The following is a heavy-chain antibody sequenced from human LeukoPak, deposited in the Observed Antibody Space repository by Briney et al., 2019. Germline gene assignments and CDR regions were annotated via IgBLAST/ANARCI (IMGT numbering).Heavy chain of an antibody. CDR3: ATRRDIEHSYGFGKWFDP. D-gene: IGHD5-18*01. V-gene: IGHV4-34*01. CDR2: INHSGRT. Sequence: SETLSLTCAIYGGSLSGYYWSWIRQPPGKGLEWIGEINHSGRTNYNASLKSRVTISVDTAKKQFSLKLSSVTAADTAVYYCATRRDIEHSYGFGKWFDPWGQGTLVTVSS. CDR1: GGSLSGYY. J-gene: IGHJ5*02.